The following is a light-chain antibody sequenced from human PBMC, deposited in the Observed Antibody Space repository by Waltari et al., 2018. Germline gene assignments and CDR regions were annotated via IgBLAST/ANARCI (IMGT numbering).Light chain of an antibody. CDR2: EVS. CDR3: SSYAGSDSRVV. Sequence: QSALTQPPSASGSPGPSVTISCTGTSSAVGGYNSVSWYQHHPGKAPKLMIYEVSKRPSGVPDRFSGSKSGNTASLTVSGLQAEDEADYYCSSYAGSDSRVVFGGGTKLTVL. J-gene: IGLJ2*01. V-gene: IGLV2-8*01. CDR1: SSAVGGYNS.